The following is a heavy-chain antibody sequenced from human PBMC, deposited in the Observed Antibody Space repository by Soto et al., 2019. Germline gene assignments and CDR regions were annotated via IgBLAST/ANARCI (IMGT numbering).Heavy chain of an antibody. CDR2: TYYRAKWYS. CDR3: AGQTRAAGRYTMDV. CDR1: VDSVSSSIGA. V-gene: IGHV6-1*01. J-gene: IGHJ6*02. D-gene: IGHD6-13*01. Sequence: PSQTLSLTCAISVDSVSSSIGAWSWIRQSPSRGLEWLGRTYYRAKWYSDYAESVKTRITVNPDTSKNQLSLQLNSVTPEDTDVYNCAGQTRAAGRYTMDVWGQGTTVTVSS.